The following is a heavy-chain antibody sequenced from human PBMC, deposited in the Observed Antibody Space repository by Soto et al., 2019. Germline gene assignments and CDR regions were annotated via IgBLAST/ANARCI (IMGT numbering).Heavy chain of an antibody. D-gene: IGHD3-3*01. Sequence: HPGGSLRLSCAASGFTFDDYAMHWVRQAPGKGLEWVSGISWNSGSIGYADSVKGRFTISRDNAKNSLYLQMNSLRAEDTALYYCAKDWGVLRAPGDFWSGYYDYWGQGTLVTVSS. CDR2: ISWNSGSI. CDR1: GFTFDDYA. J-gene: IGHJ4*02. V-gene: IGHV3-9*01. CDR3: AKDWGVLRAPGDFWSGYYDY.